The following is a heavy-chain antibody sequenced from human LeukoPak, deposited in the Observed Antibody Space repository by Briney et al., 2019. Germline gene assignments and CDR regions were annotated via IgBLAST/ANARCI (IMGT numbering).Heavy chain of an antibody. V-gene: IGHV1-69*13. CDR1: GGTFSSYA. J-gene: IGHJ4*02. CDR3: AYRYGDPEY. D-gene: IGHD4-17*01. CDR2: IIPIFGTA. Sequence: ASLKVSCKASGGTFSSYAISCVPQAPGQGLEWMGGIIPIFGTANYAQKFQGRVTITADESTSTAYMELSSLRSEDTAVYCCAYRYGDPEYWGKGTLVTVSS.